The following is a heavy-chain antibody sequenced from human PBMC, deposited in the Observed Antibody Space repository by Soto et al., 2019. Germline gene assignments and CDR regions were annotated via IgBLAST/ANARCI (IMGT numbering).Heavy chain of an antibody. V-gene: IGHV1-8*01. CDR1: GYTFSDFD. CDR2: MNAKSGDT. D-gene: IGHD3-16*01. J-gene: IGHJ6*02. CDR3: ARGNHFNYAGFDV. Sequence: QAHLEQSGAELKRPGASVNVSCKASGYTFSDFDINWLRQASGQGPEWMGWMNAKSGDTFFPQRFQGKVNMTWDTSLSTAYMEVGSLTSDDTAIYYCARGNHFNYAGFDVWGQGTTVAVSS.